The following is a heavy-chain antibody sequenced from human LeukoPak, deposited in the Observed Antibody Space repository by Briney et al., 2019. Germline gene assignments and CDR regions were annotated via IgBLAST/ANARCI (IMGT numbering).Heavy chain of an antibody. CDR3: ARDFRQTTVVTGGYFQH. CDR1: GFTFSSYA. V-gene: IGHV3-30*04. D-gene: IGHD4-23*01. Sequence: PGGSLRLSCAASGFTFSSYAMHWVRQAPGKGLEWVAVISYDGSNKYYADSVKGRFTISRDNSKNTLYLQMNSLRAEDTAVYYCARDFRQTTVVTGGYFQHWGQGTLVTVSS. CDR2: ISYDGSNK. J-gene: IGHJ1*01.